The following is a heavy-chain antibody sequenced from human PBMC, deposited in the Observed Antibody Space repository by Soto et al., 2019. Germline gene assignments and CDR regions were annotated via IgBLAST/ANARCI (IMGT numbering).Heavy chain of an antibody. CDR3: ARQGAQYSSGWYGDYYYGMDV. J-gene: IGHJ6*02. CDR1: GGSISSSSYY. D-gene: IGHD6-19*01. V-gene: IGHV4-39*01. Sequence: SETLSLTCTVSGGSISSSSYYWVWIRQPPGKGLEWIGSIYYSGSTYYNPSLKSRVTISVDTSKNQFSLKLSSVTAADTAVYYCARQGAQYSSGWYGDYYYGMDVWGQGTTVTVSS. CDR2: IYYSGST.